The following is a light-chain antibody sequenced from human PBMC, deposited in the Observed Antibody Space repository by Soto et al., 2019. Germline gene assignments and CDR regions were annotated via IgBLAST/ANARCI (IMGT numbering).Light chain of an antibody. CDR2: DAS. CDR3: QQYDDWPIT. V-gene: IGKV3-15*01. Sequence: EVVMTQFPATLSVSPGGRATLSCRASQSLSTNLAWYQQRPGQAPRLLLHDASARATGIPGRFSGSGSGTEFTLTISSLQSEDFAVYYRQQYDDWPITVGQGTRLETK. J-gene: IGKJ5*01. CDR1: QSLSTN.